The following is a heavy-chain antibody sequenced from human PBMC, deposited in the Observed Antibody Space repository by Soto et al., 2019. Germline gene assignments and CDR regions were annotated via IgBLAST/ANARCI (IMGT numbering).Heavy chain of an antibody. D-gene: IGHD3-10*01. J-gene: IGHJ4*02. V-gene: IGHV3-23*01. CDR2: LSGSGDNT. CDR1: GFICVGNA. CDR3: AKVRDLRSGSGIDF. Sequence: ESLQICGAAFGFICVGNAMTWFRKAPGKGLEWVATLSGSGDNTYYADSLKGRFTISRDTSKNTLYLQMNRLRAEDTVVYFCAKVRDLRSGSGIDFWGQGTLVTVSS.